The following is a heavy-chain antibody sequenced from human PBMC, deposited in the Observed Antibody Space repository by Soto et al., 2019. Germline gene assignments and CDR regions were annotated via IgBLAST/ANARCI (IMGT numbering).Heavy chain of an antibody. D-gene: IGHD3-3*01. Sequence: GGALRLSCAASGFTFRSYGMHRVRPAPGKGLGGLSFIWYDGSNKYYADSVKGRFTISRDNSKNTLYLQMNRLRAEDTAVYYCARDLGKDYDLWSGYYSYYYGLDVWGQGTTVTVSS. J-gene: IGHJ6*02. CDR3: ARDLGKDYDLWSGYYSYYYGLDV. V-gene: IGHV3-33*01. CDR1: GFTFRSYG. CDR2: IWYDGSNK.